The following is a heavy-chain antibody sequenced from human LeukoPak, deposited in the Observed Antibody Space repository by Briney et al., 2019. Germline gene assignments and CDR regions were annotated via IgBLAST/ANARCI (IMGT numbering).Heavy chain of an antibody. CDR3: ARDRSMSGWYIDL. Sequence: RRSLRLSCAASGFTFSSYGMHWVRQAPDKGLEWVAVIWYDGSNKYYPDSVQGRFTISRDNSKNTLYLQVNSLRAEDTAVYYCARDRSMSGWYIDLWGRGTLVTVSS. D-gene: IGHD2/OR15-2a*01. J-gene: IGHJ2*01. V-gene: IGHV3-33*01. CDR1: GFTFSSYG. CDR2: IWYDGSNK.